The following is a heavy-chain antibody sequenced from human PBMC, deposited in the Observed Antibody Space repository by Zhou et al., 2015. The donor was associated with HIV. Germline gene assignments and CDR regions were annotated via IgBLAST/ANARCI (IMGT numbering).Heavy chain of an antibody. J-gene: IGHJ4*02. CDR3: ARPRTYYGSGSYYYFDY. CDR1: GGTFSSYA. V-gene: IGHV1-69*01. CDR2: IIPIFGTA. D-gene: IGHD3-10*01. Sequence: QVQLVQSGAEVKKPGSSVKVSCKASGGTFSSYAISWVRQAPGQGLEWMGGIIPIFGTANYAQKFQGRVTITADESTSTAYMELSSLRSEDTAVYYCARPRTYYGSGSYYYFDYWGQGTLVTVSS.